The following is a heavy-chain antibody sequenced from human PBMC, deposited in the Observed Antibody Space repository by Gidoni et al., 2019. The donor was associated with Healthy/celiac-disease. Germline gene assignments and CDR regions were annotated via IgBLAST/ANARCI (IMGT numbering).Heavy chain of an antibody. CDR2: ISGSGGST. Sequence: EVQLLESGGGLVQPGGSLRLSCAASGFTFGSYAMSWVRQAPGKGLEWVSAISGSGGSTYYADSVKGRFTISRDNSKNTLYLQMNSLRAEDTAVYYCAKFPAYYDILTGYYSYYYYYGMDVWGQGTTVTVSS. V-gene: IGHV3-23*01. CDR3: AKFPAYYDILTGYYSYYYYYGMDV. D-gene: IGHD3-9*01. J-gene: IGHJ6*02. CDR1: GFTFGSYA.